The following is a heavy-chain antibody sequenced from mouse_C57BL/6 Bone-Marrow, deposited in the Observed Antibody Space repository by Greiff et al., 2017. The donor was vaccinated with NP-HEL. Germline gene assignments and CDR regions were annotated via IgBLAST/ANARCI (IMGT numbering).Heavy chain of an antibody. CDR2: ISDGGSYT. V-gene: IGHV5-4*01. CDR1: GFTFSSYA. Sequence: EVKLMESGGGLVKPGGSLKLSCAASGFTFSSYAMSWVRQTPEKRLEWVATISDGGSYTYYPDNVKGRFTISRDNAKNNLYLQMSHLKSEDTAMYYCARDRLDYDYDWFAYWGQGTLVTVSA. D-gene: IGHD2-4*01. J-gene: IGHJ3*01. CDR3: ARDRLDYDYDWFAY.